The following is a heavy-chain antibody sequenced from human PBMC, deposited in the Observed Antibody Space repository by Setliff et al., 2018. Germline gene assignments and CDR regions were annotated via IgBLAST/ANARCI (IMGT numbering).Heavy chain of an antibody. D-gene: IGHD1-7*01. CDR1: GESFSNNY. CDR2: ISTSSSYI. V-gene: IGHV3-21*01. Sequence: PSETLSLTCSVYGESFSNNYWSWVRQAPGKGLEWVSSISTSSSYIYYADSVKGRFTISRDNAKKSLFLQMDSLRAEDTAVYFCARDPGTTSSLFGGLDVWGQGTTVTVSS. CDR3: ARDPGTTSSLFGGLDV. J-gene: IGHJ6*02.